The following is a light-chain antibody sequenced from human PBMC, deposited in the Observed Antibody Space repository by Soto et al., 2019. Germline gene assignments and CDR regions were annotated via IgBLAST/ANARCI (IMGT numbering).Light chain of an antibody. Sequence: QSVLTQPPSVSAAPGKKVTISCSGSSSNIGSNYVSWYQKLPGTAPKLLICDNNKRPSGIPDRFSGSKSGTSATLGITGLQSGDEADYYCGTWDSSLSAGVFGGGTKLTVL. CDR2: DNN. CDR3: GTWDSSLSAGV. CDR1: SSNIGSNY. V-gene: IGLV1-51*01. J-gene: IGLJ3*02.